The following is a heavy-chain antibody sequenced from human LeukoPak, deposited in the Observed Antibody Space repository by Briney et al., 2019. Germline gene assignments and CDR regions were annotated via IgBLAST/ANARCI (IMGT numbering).Heavy chain of an antibody. J-gene: IGHJ3*02. CDR1: GGSFSGYY. D-gene: IGHD1-1*01. CDR3: TRRVGRLLNRDSFNI. Sequence: SETLSLTCAVYGGSFSGYYWSWIRQPPGKGLEWIGEINDSGSTNYNPSLKSRVTISIDTSNNKSSQKLSSVLAADTAVYYYTRRVGRLLNRDSFNIWGQGTMVTVSS. V-gene: IGHV4-34*01. CDR2: INDSGST.